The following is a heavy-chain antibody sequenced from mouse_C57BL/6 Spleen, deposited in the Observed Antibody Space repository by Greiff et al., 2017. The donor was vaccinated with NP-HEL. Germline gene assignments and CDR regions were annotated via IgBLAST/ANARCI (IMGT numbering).Heavy chain of an antibody. Sequence: EVKLVESGGDLVKPGGSLKLSCAASGFTFSSYGMSWVRQTPDKRLEWVATISSGGSYTYYPDSVQGRFTISRDNAKNTLYLQMSSLKSEDTAMYYCARDAHGDYAMDYWGQGTAVTVSS. V-gene: IGHV5-6*01. J-gene: IGHJ4*01. CDR1: GFTFSSYG. CDR3: ARDAHGDYAMDY. CDR2: ISSGGSYT.